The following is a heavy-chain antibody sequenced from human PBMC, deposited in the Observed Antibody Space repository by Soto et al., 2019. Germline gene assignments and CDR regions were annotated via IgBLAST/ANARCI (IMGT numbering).Heavy chain of an antibody. V-gene: IGHV4-59*01. CDR2: IYYSGST. J-gene: IGHJ6*03. CDR3: ARAAESITIFGVVPRDYYYMDV. D-gene: IGHD3-3*01. Sequence: SETLSLTCTVSGGSISSYYWSWIRQPPGKGLEWIGYIYYSGSTNYNPSLKSRVTISVDTSKNQFSLKLSSVTAADTAVYYCARAAESITIFGVVPRDYYYMDVWGKGTTVTVSS. CDR1: GGSISSYY.